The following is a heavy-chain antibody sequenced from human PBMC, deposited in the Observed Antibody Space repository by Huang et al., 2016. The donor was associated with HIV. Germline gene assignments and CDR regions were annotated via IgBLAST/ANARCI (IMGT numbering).Heavy chain of an antibody. Sequence: EVQLVETGGGLIQPGGSLRLSCAASGFTVTTSHISWVRQAPGKGLEWFSLMYSGGNTYYADAVKGRFIISSDNSKNTVYLQMNSLRAEDTAVYYCAGGDYDSSGYYQGYLYYMDVWGKGTTVTVSS. D-gene: IGHD3-22*01. CDR2: MYSGGNT. J-gene: IGHJ6*03. CDR1: GFTVTTSH. CDR3: AGGDYDSSGYYQGYLYYMDV. V-gene: IGHV3-53*02.